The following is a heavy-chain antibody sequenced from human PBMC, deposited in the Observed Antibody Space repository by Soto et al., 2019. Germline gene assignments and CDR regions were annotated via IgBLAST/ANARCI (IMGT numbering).Heavy chain of an antibody. D-gene: IGHD3-16*02. J-gene: IGHJ4*02. CDR1: GYTFTSYY. CDR2: INPSGGST. Sequence: GASVKVSCKASGYTFTSYYMHWVRQAPGQGLEWMGIINPSGGSTSYAQKFQGRVTMTRDTSTSTVYMELSSLRSEDTAVYYCARSDYVWGSYRPGLYWGQGTLVTVSS. V-gene: IGHV1-46*03. CDR3: ARSDYVWGSYRPGLY.